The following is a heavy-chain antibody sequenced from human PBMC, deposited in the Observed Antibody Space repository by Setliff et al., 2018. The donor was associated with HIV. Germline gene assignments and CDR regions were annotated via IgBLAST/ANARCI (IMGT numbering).Heavy chain of an antibody. Sequence: SETLSLTCAVYGGAFSRFYWSWLRQAPEKGLEWIGDINHSGITNYNPSLKSRLSISVDTTKNQFSLNLTSVTAADAAMYFCVSRPGGITRARFDHWGQGTLVTVSS. CDR1: GGAFSRFY. CDR2: INHSGIT. CDR3: VSRPGGITRARFDH. V-gene: IGHV4-34*01. J-gene: IGHJ4*02. D-gene: IGHD3-16*01.